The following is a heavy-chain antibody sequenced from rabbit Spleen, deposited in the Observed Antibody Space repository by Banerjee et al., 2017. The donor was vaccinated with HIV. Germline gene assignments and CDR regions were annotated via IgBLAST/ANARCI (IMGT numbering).Heavy chain of an antibody. CDR3: ARGGYGAYGHALDLDL. V-gene: IGHV1S40*01. D-gene: IGHD6-1*01. CDR2: IDTGSSGST. CDR1: GFSFSSSYY. Sequence: QSVEESGGGLVQPEGSLTLTCTASGFSFSSSYYMWWVRQAPGKGLEWIAFIDTGSSGSTYYANWAKGRFTISKTSSTTVTLQMTSLTAADTATYFCARGGYGAYGHALDLDLWGPGTLVTVS. J-gene: IGHJ4*01.